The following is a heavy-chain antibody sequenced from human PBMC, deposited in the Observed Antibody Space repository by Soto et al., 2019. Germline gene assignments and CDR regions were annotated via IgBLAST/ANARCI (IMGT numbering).Heavy chain of an antibody. V-gene: IGHV3-30*03. Sequence: QVQLVESGGGVVQPGRSLRLSCAASGVSLSNFGMHWVRQAPGKGLEWVAVISRDGSTMFYADSVKGRFTISRDSSRNTVYLQMNSLRPEDTAVYHCVGEVASGYWGQGTLVTVSS. CDR2: ISRDGSTM. J-gene: IGHJ4*02. D-gene: IGHD2-21*01. CDR1: GVSLSNFG. CDR3: VGEVASGY.